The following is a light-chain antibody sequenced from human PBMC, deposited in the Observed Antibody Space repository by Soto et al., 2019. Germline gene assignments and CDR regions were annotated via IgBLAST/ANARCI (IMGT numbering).Light chain of an antibody. J-gene: IGKJ1*01. Sequence: EIVLTQSPGTLSLSPRERATLSCRASQSVNDNYLAWYQHKPGQAPRLLIYGASSRAPGIPDRFSGSGSGTDFTLTISRREPEGFAIYYCQQYAASPRTFGQGTQVEVK. CDR3: QQYAASPRT. CDR2: GAS. CDR1: QSVNDNY. V-gene: IGKV3-20*01.